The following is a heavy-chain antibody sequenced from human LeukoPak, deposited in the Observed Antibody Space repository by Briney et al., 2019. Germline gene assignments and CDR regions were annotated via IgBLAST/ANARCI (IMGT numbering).Heavy chain of an antibody. D-gene: IGHD2-21*01. V-gene: IGHV3-48*01. J-gene: IGHJ6*03. CDR1: GFTFDEYA. CDR3: ARDLWHIARYGHYMDV. Sequence: PGGPLRLSCAASGFTFDEYAMLWVRQAPGEGLEWGSNISSSSSTIYYADSVKGRFTISRDKAKNSLYLQMNSLRAEDTAVYYCARDLWHIARYGHYMDVWGKGTTVTISS. CDR2: ISSSSSTI.